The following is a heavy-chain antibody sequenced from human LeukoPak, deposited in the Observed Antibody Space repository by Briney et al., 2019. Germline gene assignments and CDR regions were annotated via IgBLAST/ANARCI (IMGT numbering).Heavy chain of an antibody. CDR1: GYTFTGYY. Sequence: RASVKVSCKASGYTFTGYYMHWVRQAPGQGLEWMGWINPNSGGTNYAQKFQGRVTMTRDTSISTAYMELSRLRSDDTAVYYCARVFEYYDIYWSPKQNLNWFDPWGQGTLVTVSS. J-gene: IGHJ5*02. D-gene: IGHD3-9*01. CDR3: ARVFEYYDIYWSPKQNLNWFDP. V-gene: IGHV1-2*02. CDR2: INPNSGGT.